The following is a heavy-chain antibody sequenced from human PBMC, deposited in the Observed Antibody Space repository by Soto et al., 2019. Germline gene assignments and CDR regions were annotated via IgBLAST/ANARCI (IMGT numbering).Heavy chain of an antibody. Sequence: SETLSLTCPVSGGTISSWYLSWIRQPPGKGLEWIGYIYYSGSTNCNPSLKSRVTISVDTSKNQFSLKLSSVTAADTAVYYCARRYGSAIDYWGQGTLVTVSS. CDR2: IYYSGST. CDR3: ARRYGSAIDY. V-gene: IGHV4-59*08. J-gene: IGHJ4*02. D-gene: IGHD1-26*01. CDR1: GGTISSWY.